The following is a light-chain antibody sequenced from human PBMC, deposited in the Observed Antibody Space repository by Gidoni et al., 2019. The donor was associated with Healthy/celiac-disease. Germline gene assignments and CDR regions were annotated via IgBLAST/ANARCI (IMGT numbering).Light chain of an antibody. V-gene: IGKV1-5*03. CDR1: QSISSW. Sequence: DIQMTQSPSTLSASVGDRVTITCRASQSISSWLAWYQQKPGKAPKLLIYKASSLESGVPSRFSGSGSGTEFTLTISSLQPDHFATYYCQQYNSYSWTFXQXTKVEIK. CDR2: KAS. CDR3: QQYNSYSWT. J-gene: IGKJ1*01.